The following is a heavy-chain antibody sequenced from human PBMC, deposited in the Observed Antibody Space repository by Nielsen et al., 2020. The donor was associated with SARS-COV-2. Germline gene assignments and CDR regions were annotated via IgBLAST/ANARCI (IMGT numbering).Heavy chain of an antibody. CDR1: GFTFSSYW. Sequence: GESLKISCAASGFTFSSYWMSWVRQAPGKGLGWVANIKQDGSEKYYVDSVKGRFTISRDNAKNSLYLQMNSLRAEDTAVYYCAREQQLYYYYGMDVWGQGTTVTVSS. V-gene: IGHV3-7*01. CDR3: AREQQLYYYYGMDV. CDR2: IKQDGSEK. D-gene: IGHD6-13*01. J-gene: IGHJ6*02.